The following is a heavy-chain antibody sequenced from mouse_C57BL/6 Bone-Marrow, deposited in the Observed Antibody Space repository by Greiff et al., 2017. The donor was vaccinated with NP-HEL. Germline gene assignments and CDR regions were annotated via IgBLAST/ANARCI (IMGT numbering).Heavy chain of an antibody. J-gene: IGHJ1*03. CDR3: ARGPWLLRPPYWYFDV. Sequence: QVQLQQSGAELVRPGASVKMSCKASGYTFTSYNMHWVQQTPRQGLEWIGAIYPGNGDTSYNQKFKGKATLTVDKSSSTAYMQLSSLTSEDSAVYFCARGPWLLRPPYWYFDVWGTGTTVTVSS. CDR2: IYPGNGDT. D-gene: IGHD2-3*01. CDR1: GYTFTSYN. V-gene: IGHV1-12*01.